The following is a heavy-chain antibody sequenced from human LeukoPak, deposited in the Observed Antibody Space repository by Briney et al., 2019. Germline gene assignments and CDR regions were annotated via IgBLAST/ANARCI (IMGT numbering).Heavy chain of an antibody. V-gene: IGHV3-20*04. CDR1: GFTFDDYG. J-gene: IGHJ3*02. CDR2: INWYGGST. CDR3: ARGPLAYCSGDCYSGAFDI. D-gene: IGHD2-21*02. Sequence: GGSLRLSCAASGFTFDDYGMSWVRQAPGKGLEGCSGINWYGGSTGYADSVKGRFTISRDNAKNSLYLQMNSLRAEDTALYYCARGPLAYCSGDCYSGAFDIWGQGTMVTVSS.